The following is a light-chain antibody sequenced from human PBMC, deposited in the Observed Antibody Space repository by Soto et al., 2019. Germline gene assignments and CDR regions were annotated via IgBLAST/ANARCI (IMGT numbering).Light chain of an antibody. Sequence: DIQMTQSPSSLSASVGARVSITCRASQDIRTSLSWFQQKPGRAPKLLIYGASNLETGVPSRFRGSGSGTDFTFTISSLQPEDIATYYCQHYDTLPPFTFGPGTKVDIK. J-gene: IGKJ3*01. CDR1: QDIRTS. CDR2: GAS. V-gene: IGKV1-33*01. CDR3: QHYDTLPPFT.